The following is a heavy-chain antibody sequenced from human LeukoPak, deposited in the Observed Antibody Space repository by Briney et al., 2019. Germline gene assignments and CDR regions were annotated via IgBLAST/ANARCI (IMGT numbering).Heavy chain of an antibody. V-gene: IGHV4-34*01. CDR1: GGSFSGYY. CDR3: ARGPLWNDFQNYYYYGMDV. Sequence: SETLSLTCAVYGGSFSGYYWSWIRQPPGKGLEWIGEINHSGSTNYNPSLKSRVTMSVDTSKNQFSLKLSSVTAADTAVYYCARGPLWNDFQNYYYYGMDVWGQGTTVTVSS. J-gene: IGHJ6*02. D-gene: IGHD1-1*01. CDR2: INHSGST.